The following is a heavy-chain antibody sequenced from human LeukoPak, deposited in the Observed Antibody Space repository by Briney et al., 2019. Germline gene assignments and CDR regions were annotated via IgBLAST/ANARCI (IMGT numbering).Heavy chain of an antibody. J-gene: IGHJ4*02. CDR2: INSDESST. V-gene: IGHV3-74*01. CDR1: GFTFSSYS. D-gene: IGHD5-24*01. CDR3: ARATGYNVAYFDS. Sequence: GGSLRLSCAASGFTFSSYSMNWVRQAPGKGLVWVSRINSDESSTSYADSVRGRFTVSRDNAKNSLYLEMNSLRAEDTAVYYCARATGYNVAYFDSWGQGTLVTVSS.